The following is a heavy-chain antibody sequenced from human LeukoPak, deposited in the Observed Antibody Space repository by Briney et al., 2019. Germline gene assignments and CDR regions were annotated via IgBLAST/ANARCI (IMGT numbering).Heavy chain of an antibody. CDR1: GFTFSDYY. CDR3: AKGSSSNWFDP. J-gene: IGHJ5*02. D-gene: IGHD6-6*01. CDR2: IRYDGSNK. V-gene: IGHV3-30*02. Sequence: PGGSLRLSCAVSGFTFSDYYMSWVRQAPGKGLEWVAFIRYDGSNKYYADSVKGRFTISRDNSKNTLYLQMNSLRAEDTAVYYCAKGSSSNWFDPWGQGTLVTVSS.